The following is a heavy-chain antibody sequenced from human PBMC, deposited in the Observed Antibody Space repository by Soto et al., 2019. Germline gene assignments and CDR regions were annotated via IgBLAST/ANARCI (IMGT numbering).Heavy chain of an antibody. Sequence: EVQLVESGGGLVQPGGSLKLSCAASGFTFSGSAMHWVRQASGKGLVWVGRIRSKANSYATAYAASVKGRFTISRDDSKNTAYLQMNSLNTEDTAVYYFTSLIAVAGTDYWGQGTLVTVSS. CDR1: GFTFSGSA. J-gene: IGHJ4*02. D-gene: IGHD6-19*01. CDR3: TSLIAVAGTDY. V-gene: IGHV3-73*02. CDR2: IRSKANSYAT.